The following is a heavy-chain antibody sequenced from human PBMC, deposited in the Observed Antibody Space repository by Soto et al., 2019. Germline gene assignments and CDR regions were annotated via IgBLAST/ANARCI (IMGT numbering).Heavy chain of an antibody. J-gene: IGHJ4*02. V-gene: IGHV3-30*03. Sequence: GGSLRLSCAASGFAFSSYWMSWVRQAPGKGLEWVAHISNDGSKKFYGDSVKGRFTISRDNSENTVYLQMTSLRPDDTAVFYCARDVAMPTGLGLGYWGQGTLVTVSS. CDR3: ARDVAMPTGLGLGY. CDR1: GFAFSSYW. CDR2: ISNDGSKK. D-gene: IGHD6-19*01.